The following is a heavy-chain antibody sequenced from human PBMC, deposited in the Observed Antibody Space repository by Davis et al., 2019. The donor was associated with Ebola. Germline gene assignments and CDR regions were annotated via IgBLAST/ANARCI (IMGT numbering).Heavy chain of an antibody. J-gene: IGHJ6*02. CDR1: GASISSGAHY. D-gene: IGHD6-19*01. Sequence: LSLTCSVSGASISSGAHYWSWIRQAPGKGLEWVSSIRSSDTTIYYSDPVKGRFTVSRDNAKNSLYLQMNSLRAEDTAVYYCARDKRSSWYGGMDVWGQGTTVTVSS. CDR3: ARDKRSSWYGGMDV. V-gene: IGHV3-11*01. CDR2: IRSSDTTI.